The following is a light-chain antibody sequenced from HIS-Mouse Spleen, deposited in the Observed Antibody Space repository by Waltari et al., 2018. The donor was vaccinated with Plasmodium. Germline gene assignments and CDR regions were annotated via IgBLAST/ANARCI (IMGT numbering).Light chain of an antibody. CDR1: SGHSSYA. CDR3: QTWGTGMGV. CDR2: LNSDGSH. Sequence: QLVLTQSPSASASLGASVKLTCTLSSGHSSYAIAWHPQQPETGPRYLMKLNSDGSHSKGDVLPARFSGSSSGAERHLTISSLQSEDEADYYCQTWGTGMGVFGGGTKLTVL. J-gene: IGLJ2*01. V-gene: IGLV4-69*01.